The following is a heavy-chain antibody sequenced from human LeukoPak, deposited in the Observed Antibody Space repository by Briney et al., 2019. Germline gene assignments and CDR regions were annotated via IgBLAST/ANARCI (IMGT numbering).Heavy chain of an antibody. CDR1: GYTFTSYD. D-gene: IGHD3-10*01. CDR3: ARGRGGGYYYGSGSYYKEDY. Sequence: ASVKVSCKTSGYTFTSYDINWVRQATGQGLEWMGWMNPNSGNTGYAQKFQGRVTMTRNTSISTAYMELSSLRSEDTAVYYCARGRGGGYYYGSGSYYKEDYWGQGTLVTVSS. V-gene: IGHV1-8*01. CDR2: MNPNSGNT. J-gene: IGHJ4*02.